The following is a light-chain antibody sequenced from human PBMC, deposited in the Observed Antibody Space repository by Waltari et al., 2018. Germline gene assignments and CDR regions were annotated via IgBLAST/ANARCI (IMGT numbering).Light chain of an antibody. J-gene: IGKJ4*01. V-gene: IGKV4-1*01. CDR2: WAS. Sequence: DIVMTQSPDSLAVSLGERVTINCRSSQTILDTYDKNYLAWNQQKPGQSPRLLIYWASTREFGVPDRFSGSVSGTDFTLTISGLQAEDVAVYYCQQYFNTPITFGGGTKVEIK. CDR3: QQYFNTPIT. CDR1: QTILDTYDKNY.